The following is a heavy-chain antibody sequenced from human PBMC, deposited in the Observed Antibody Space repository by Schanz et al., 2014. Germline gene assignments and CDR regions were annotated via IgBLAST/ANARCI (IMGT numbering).Heavy chain of an antibody. CDR3: ARNLISGSDTDAFDI. J-gene: IGHJ3*02. Sequence: QLQLQESGPGLVKPSETLSLTCTVSGDTFSSSSYYCGWIRQPPGKGLEWIGSISYSGSTYDNPSPRCRLTIPVDPSKNQFPLNLSSVTAADTAVYYCARNLISGSDTDAFDIWGQGTMVTVSS. CDR1: GDTFSSSSYY. D-gene: IGHD1-26*01. V-gene: IGHV4-39*01. CDR2: ISYSGST.